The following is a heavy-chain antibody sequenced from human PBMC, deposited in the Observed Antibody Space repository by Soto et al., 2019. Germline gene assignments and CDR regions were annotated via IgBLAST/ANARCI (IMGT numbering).Heavy chain of an antibody. D-gene: IGHD3-10*01. Sequence: QVQLVQSGAEVKKPGASVKVSCKASGYTFTSYDINWVRQATGQGLEWMGWMNPNSGNTGYAQKFQGRVTMTRNTSISTAYIELSILGAEDTAVYYCARGFHYDGSGSTTYYFDYWGQGTLVTVSS. CDR3: ARGFHYDGSGSTTYYFDY. V-gene: IGHV1-8*01. J-gene: IGHJ4*02. CDR2: MNPNSGNT. CDR1: GYTFTSYD.